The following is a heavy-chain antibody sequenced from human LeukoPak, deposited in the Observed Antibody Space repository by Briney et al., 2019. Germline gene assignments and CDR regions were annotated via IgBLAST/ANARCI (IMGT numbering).Heavy chain of an antibody. CDR2: INHSGST. D-gene: IGHD4-17*01. V-gene: IGHV4-34*01. CDR3: ARAYGDYRYYYYYMDV. CDR1: GGSFSGYY. J-gene: IGHJ6*03. Sequence: KPSETLSLTCAVYGGSFSGYYWSWIRQPPGKGLEWIGEINHSGSTNYNPSLKSRVTISVDTSKNQFSLRVSSVTAADTAVYYCARAYGDYRYYYYYMDVWGKGTTVTVSS.